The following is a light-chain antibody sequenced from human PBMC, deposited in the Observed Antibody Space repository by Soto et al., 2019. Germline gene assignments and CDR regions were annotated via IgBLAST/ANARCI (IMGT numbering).Light chain of an antibody. V-gene: IGKV3-20*01. CDR2: GAS. CDR3: QQYGRLPWT. CDR1: QSVRNSL. J-gene: IGKJ1*01. Sequence: LTQFPGTLSLSPGERATLSCGASQSVRNSLLAWYQKKTGQPPRLLIYGASNRATGIPERFSGSGYGTDLTITISRMETEDFEVYYCQQYGRLPWTFGQGTKVDIK.